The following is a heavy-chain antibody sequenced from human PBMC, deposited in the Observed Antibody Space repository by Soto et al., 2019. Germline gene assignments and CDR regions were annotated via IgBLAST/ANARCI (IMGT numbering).Heavy chain of an antibody. CDR2: IKQDGSEK. CDR1: GFTFSSYW. CDR3: ARDPTYYDYIWGSYRYSYFDY. D-gene: IGHD3-16*02. V-gene: IGHV3-7*01. Sequence: VQLVESGGGLVQPGGSLRLSCAASGFTFSSYWMSWVRQAPGKGLEGVANIKQDGSEKYYVDSVKGRFTISRDNATNSLYLQMNSLRAEDTAVYYCARDPTYYDYIWGSYRYSYFDYWGQGTLVTVSS. J-gene: IGHJ4*02.